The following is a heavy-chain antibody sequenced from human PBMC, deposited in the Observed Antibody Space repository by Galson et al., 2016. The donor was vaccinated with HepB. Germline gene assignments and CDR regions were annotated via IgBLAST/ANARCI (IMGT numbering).Heavy chain of an antibody. Sequence: SLRLSCAASGFTFSEYSMNWVRQAPGKGLEWVSYISSCSSAIYYADSVKGRFTISRDNAKNSLSLQMNSLRDEDTAVYYCARLFSGAFDIWGQGTMVTVSS. V-gene: IGHV3-48*02. J-gene: IGHJ3*02. CDR3: ARLFSGAFDI. CDR2: ISSCSSAI. CDR1: GFTFSEYS. D-gene: IGHD2-21*01.